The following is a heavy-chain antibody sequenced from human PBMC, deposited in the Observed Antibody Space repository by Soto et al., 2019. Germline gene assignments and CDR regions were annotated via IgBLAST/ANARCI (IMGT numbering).Heavy chain of an antibody. Sequence: GGSLRLSCAASGFTFSDYYMSWVRQAPGRGLEWISYSSNSGTFTKYATSVKGRFSISRDNAKNSLYLQMNSLRVEDTAVYYCSRSGDNYNLLDYWGQGTSVSVSS. CDR1: GFTFSDYY. D-gene: IGHD1-1*01. V-gene: IGHV3-11*06. CDR2: SSNSGTFT. J-gene: IGHJ4*02. CDR3: SRSGDNYNLLDY.